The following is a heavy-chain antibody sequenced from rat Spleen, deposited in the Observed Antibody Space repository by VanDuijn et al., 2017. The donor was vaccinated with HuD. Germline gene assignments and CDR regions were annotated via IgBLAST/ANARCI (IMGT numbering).Heavy chain of an antibody. Sequence: EIQLQESGPGLVKPSQSLSLTCSVTGYTISSGYDWSWIRKFPRNKMEWMGYISYSGSTNYNPSLKSRISITRDTSKNRFFLQLNSVTTEDTATYYCATRYNSKFDYWGQGVMVTVSS. CDR1: GYTISSGYD. D-gene: IGHD1-5*01. CDR2: ISYSGST. V-gene: IGHV3-4*01. CDR3: ATRYNSKFDY. J-gene: IGHJ2*01.